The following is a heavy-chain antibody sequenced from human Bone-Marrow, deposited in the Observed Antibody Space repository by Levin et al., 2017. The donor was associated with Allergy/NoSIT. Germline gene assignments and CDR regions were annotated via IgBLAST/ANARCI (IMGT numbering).Heavy chain of an antibody. CDR2: FDPEDGET. V-gene: IGHV1-24*01. Sequence: ASVKVSCKVSGYTLTELSMHWVRQAPGKGLEWMGGFDPEDGETIYAQKFQGRVTMTEDTSTDTAYMELSSLRSEDTAVYYCATEPPIVVVPAASLRGKHYYYYYGMDVWGQGTTVTVSS. CDR3: ATEPPIVVVPAASLRGKHYYYYYGMDV. J-gene: IGHJ6*02. D-gene: IGHD2-2*01. CDR1: GYTLTELS.